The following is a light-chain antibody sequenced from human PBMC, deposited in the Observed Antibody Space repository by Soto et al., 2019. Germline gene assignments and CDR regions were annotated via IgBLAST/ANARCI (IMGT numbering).Light chain of an antibody. Sequence: DIQITQSPSTLSASVGDRVTITCRASQSISSWLAWYQQKPGKAPKLLIYKASSLESGVPSRFSGSGSGTEFTLTISSLQPDDFATYYYQQYNSYSTFGQGTKVDIK. CDR3: QQYNSYST. J-gene: IGKJ1*01. CDR1: QSISSW. CDR2: KAS. V-gene: IGKV1-5*03.